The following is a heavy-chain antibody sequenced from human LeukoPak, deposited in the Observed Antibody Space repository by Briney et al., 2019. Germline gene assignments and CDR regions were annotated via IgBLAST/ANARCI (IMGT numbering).Heavy chain of an antibody. CDR1: GDSISTPSYW. J-gene: IGHJ4*02. D-gene: IGHD4-11*01. Sequence: SETLSLTCTVSGDSISTPSYWWGWMRQSPGKGLEWIGSIAYIGITSYNPSLRSRVTISVDTSKNQFSLQPTSVTAADTAVYYCTRLPLDYSLDHWGQGTLVSVSS. V-gene: IGHV4-39*01. CDR2: IAYIGIT. CDR3: TRLPLDYSLDH.